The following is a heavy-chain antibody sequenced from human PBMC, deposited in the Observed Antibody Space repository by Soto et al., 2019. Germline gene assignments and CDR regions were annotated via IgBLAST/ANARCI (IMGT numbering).Heavy chain of an antibody. CDR2: IYYSGST. V-gene: IGHV4-59*01. J-gene: IGHJ3*02. D-gene: IGHD3-22*01. CDR1: GGSISSDY. CDR3: ARDRGEYYYGRSGQITPPGDSIDI. Sequence: SETLSLSCTVSGGSISSDYWSCIRQPPGEVLGWIGYIYYSGSTNYNTSLKSRVTISVYTSTKQFALKPSSVTAADKAVYYCARDRGEYYYGRSGQITPPGDSIDIGVQATIVT.